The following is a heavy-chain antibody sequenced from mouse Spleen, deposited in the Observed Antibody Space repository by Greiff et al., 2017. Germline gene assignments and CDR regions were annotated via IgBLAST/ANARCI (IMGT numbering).Heavy chain of an antibody. CDR1: GFSLTGYG. CDR2: IWGDGST. Sequence: VQLQQSGPGLVAPSQSLSITCTVSGFSLTGYGVNWVRQPPGKGLEWLGMIWGDGSTDYNSALKSRLSISKDNSKSQVFLKMNSLQTDDTAMYYCASYGYDEAYWGQGTLVTVSA. D-gene: IGHD2-2*01. J-gene: IGHJ3*01. CDR3: ASYGYDEAY. V-gene: IGHV2-6-7*01.